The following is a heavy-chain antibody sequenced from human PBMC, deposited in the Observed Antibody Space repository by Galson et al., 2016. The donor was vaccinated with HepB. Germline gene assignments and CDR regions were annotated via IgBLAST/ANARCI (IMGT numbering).Heavy chain of an antibody. V-gene: IGHV3-33*01. CDR1: GFTFRSYG. J-gene: IGHJ4*02. CDR3: ARGTETSWYGQFDY. CDR2: IWFDGSEE. Sequence: SLRLSCAASGFTFRSYGMHWFRQAPGKGLEWVAVIWFDGSEEYYADSVEGRFTISRDNSKTTLYLQMNSLRVEDTAVYYCARGTETSWYGQFDYWGQGTLVTVSS. D-gene: IGHD2-2*01.